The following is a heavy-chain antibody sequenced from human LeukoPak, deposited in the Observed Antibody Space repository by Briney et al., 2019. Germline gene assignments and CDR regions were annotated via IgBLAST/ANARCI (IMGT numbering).Heavy chain of an antibody. J-gene: IGHJ5*02. CDR2: ISAYNGNT. V-gene: IGHV1-18*01. CDR1: GYTFTSYG. D-gene: IGHD1-7*01. CDR3: AGVSDKWWNFPPRDP. Sequence: GASVKVSCKASGYTFTSYGISWVRQAPGQGLEWMGWISAYNGNTNYAQKLQGRVTMTTDTSTSTAYMELRSLRSDDTAVYYCAGVSDKWWNFPPRDPWGQGTLVTVSS.